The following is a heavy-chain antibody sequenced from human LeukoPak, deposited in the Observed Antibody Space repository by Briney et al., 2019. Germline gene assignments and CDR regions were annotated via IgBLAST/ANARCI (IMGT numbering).Heavy chain of an antibody. V-gene: IGHV4-59*08. J-gene: IGHJ3*02. D-gene: IGHD2-2*01. CDR2: IYYTGTT. Sequence: SETLSLTCTVSGGSLSSYYWSWIRQPPGKGLEWIGYIYYTGTTNYIPSLKSRVTISVDKSKNQFSLDLSSVTAADTAVYFCARLGHQTPKERDAFDIWGQGTMVTVSS. CDR1: GGSLSSYY. CDR3: ARLGHQTPKERDAFDI.